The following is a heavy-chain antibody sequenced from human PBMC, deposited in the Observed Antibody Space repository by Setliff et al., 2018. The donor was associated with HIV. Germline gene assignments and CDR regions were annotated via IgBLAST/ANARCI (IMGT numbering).Heavy chain of an antibody. Sequence: TLSLTCAVSGGSISSNWWSWVRQSPGKGLEWIGEIYHSGSTHYNPSLQSRVTISVDKSKSQFSLKLNSVTAADTAVYYCGGNGYYSIDYWGQGTLVTV. J-gene: IGHJ4*02. D-gene: IGHD3-22*01. CDR2: IYHSGST. CDR3: GGNGYYSIDY. CDR1: GGSISSNW. V-gene: IGHV4-4*02.